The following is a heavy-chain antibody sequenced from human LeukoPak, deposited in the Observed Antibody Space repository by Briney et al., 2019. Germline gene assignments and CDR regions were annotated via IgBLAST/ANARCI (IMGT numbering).Heavy chain of an antibody. J-gene: IGHJ6*03. CDR3: ARDIVVPSYYYYMDV. V-gene: IGHV3-21*01. CDR1: GFIFSSYS. D-gene: IGHD2-2*01. CDR2: ISSSSSYI. Sequence: GGSLRLSCAASGFIFSSYSMNWVRQAPGKGLEWVSSISSSSSYIYYADSVKGRFTISRDNAKNSLYLQMNSLRAEDTAVYYCARDIVVPSYYYYMDVWGKGTTVTVSS.